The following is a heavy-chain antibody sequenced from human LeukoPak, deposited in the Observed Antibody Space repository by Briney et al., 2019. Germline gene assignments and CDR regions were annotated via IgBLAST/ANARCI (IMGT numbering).Heavy chain of an antibody. CDR3: ARERPPGDSSNWFLEGYFDI. Sequence: SVKVSCKASGGTFSSYAITWVRQAPGQGLERMGRIIPIFGTANYAQKCQGRVTITTDESTSTAYMELSTLRSDDTAVYYCARERPPGDSSNWFLEGYFDIWGQGTLVTVSS. J-gene: IGHJ4*02. V-gene: IGHV1-69*05. CDR1: GGTFSSYA. CDR2: IIPIFGTA. D-gene: IGHD6-13*01.